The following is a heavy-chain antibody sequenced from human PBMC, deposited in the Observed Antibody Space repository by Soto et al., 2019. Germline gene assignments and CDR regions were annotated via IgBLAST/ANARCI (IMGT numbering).Heavy chain of an antibody. V-gene: IGHV3-33*01. Sequence: PRGALRVRCVPSDFTLSSYGMHWVRQAPGKGLEWVAVIWYDGSNKYYADSVKGRFTISRDNSKTTLYLQMNSLRAEDTAVYYCARRTAAPYYYYGMDVWGQGTTVTV. CDR2: IWYDGSNK. CDR3: ARRTAAPYYYYGMDV. J-gene: IGHJ6*02. CDR1: DFTLSSYG. D-gene: IGHD2-15*01.